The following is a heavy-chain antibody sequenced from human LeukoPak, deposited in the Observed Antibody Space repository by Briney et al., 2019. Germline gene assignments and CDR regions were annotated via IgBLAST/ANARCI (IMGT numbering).Heavy chain of an antibody. CDR3: ARDPSNTSGWYIYFDF. D-gene: IGHD6-19*01. Sequence: GASVRVSCKTSGYSFTHYAISWVRQAAGQGLEWMGWISTYNGDTKYAQKLQGRFTMTSDTSTSTVYMELRSLTSDDTAVYYCARDPSNTSGWYIYFDFWGQGTLVTVSS. CDR2: ISTYNGDT. CDR1: GYSFTHYA. J-gene: IGHJ4*02. V-gene: IGHV1-18*01.